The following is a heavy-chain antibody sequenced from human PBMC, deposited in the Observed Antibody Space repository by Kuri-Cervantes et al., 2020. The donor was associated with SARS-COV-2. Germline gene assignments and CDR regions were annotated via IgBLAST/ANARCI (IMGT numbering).Heavy chain of an antibody. Sequence: ESLKISCTVSGGSISSSSYYWGWIRQPPGKGLEWIGSIYYSGSTYYNPSLKSRVTISVDTSKNQFSLKLSSVTAADTAVHYCARHRYGLAPFDYWGQGTLVTVSS. CDR2: IYYSGST. CDR1: GGSISSSSYY. CDR3: ARHRYGLAPFDY. V-gene: IGHV4-39*01. J-gene: IGHJ4*02. D-gene: IGHD1-1*01.